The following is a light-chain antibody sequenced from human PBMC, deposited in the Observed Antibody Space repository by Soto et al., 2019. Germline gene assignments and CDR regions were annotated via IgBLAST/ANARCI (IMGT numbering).Light chain of an antibody. CDR1: SSDVGGYNY. J-gene: IGLJ2*01. CDR2: DVS. Sequence: QSVLTQPRSVSGSPGQSVTISCTGTSSDVGGYNYVSWYLQHPGKAPKVMIYDVSKRPSGVPDRFSGSKSGNTASLTISGLQSEDEADYYCATWDDDLYTPIIGGGTKLTVL. CDR3: ATWDDDLYTPI. V-gene: IGLV2-11*01.